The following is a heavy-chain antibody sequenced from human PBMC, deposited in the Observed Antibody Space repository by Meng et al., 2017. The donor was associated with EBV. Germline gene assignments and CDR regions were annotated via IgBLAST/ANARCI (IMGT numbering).Heavy chain of an antibody. J-gene: IGHJ4*02. Sequence: QVQLQQWGAGLLKPSETLSLTCAVYGGSFSGYYWSWIRQPPGKGLEWIGEINHSGSTNYNPSLKSRVTILVDTSKNQFSLKLSSVTAADTAVYYCARGRWLQPGSYFDYWGQGTLVTVSS. V-gene: IGHV4-34*01. D-gene: IGHD5-24*01. CDR1: GGSFSGYY. CDR2: INHSGST. CDR3: ARGRWLQPGSYFDY.